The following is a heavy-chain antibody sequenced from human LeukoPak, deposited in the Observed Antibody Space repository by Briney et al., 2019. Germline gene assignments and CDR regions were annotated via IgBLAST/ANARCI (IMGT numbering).Heavy chain of an antibody. Sequence: GGSLRLSCAASGFTFSSYGMHWVRQAPGKGLEWVAVISYDGSNKYYADSVKGRFTISRDNSKNTLYLQMNSLRAEDTAVYYCARDQCTNGVCYGLLWPYYFDYWGQGTLVTVSS. D-gene: IGHD2-8*01. J-gene: IGHJ4*02. CDR2: ISYDGSNK. CDR1: GFTFSSYG. V-gene: IGHV3-30*03. CDR3: ARDQCTNGVCYGLLWPYYFDY.